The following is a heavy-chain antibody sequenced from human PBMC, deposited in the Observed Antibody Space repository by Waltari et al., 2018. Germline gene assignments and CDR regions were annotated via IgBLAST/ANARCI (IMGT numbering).Heavy chain of an antibody. V-gene: IGHV2-5*01. J-gene: IGHJ4*02. CDR2: IYWNDDK. CDR3: AHRKIEGAAFDY. CDR1: GFSLSTGGLG. Sequence: QITLKASGSTLVKPTQTLTLTGPFCGFSLSTGGLGVGWIRQPPGQALEWLALIYWNDDKRYRPSLKSRLTITKDTSKNQVVLAMTNMDPVDTATYYCAHRKIEGAAFDYWGQGTLVTVSS.